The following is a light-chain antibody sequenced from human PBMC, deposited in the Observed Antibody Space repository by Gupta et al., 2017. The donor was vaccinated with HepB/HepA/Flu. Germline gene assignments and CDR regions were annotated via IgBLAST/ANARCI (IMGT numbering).Light chain of an antibody. V-gene: IGKV3-11*01. CDR1: QSVSPY. CDR3: QQRNNWPPLT. CDR2: DAS. Sequence: IVLTQSPATLSLSPGERATRSCRASQSVSPYLAWYQQKPGQAPRLLIYDASTRATGIPARFGGCGYGKYLPLTISSREQEDFAGYYCQQRNNWPPLTFGRGTKVEIK. J-gene: IGKJ4*01.